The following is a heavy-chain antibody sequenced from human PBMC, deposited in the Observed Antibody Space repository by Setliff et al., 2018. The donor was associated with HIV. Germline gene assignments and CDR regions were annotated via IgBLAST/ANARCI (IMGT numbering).Heavy chain of an antibody. CDR1: GSIFTNYA. J-gene: IGHJ4*02. D-gene: IGHD4-17*01. V-gene: IGHV1-3*01. CDR3: ARFGPLRYFDH. CDR2: INAGNGDT. Sequence: ASVKVSCKTSGSIFTNYAVHWVRQAPGQGLEWMGWINAGNGDTRYSQKFQGSVTFTRDTSASTAYMEVTGLRSEDTAVYYCARFGPLRYFDHWGQGTLVTVSS.